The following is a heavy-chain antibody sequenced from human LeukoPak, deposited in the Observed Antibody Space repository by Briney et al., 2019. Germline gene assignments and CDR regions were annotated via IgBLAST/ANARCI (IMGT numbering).Heavy chain of an antibody. V-gene: IGHV3-20*04. CDR3: ERGITMIGHDAFDI. CDR1: GFTFDDYG. Sequence: GGSLRLSCAASGFTFDDYGMSWVRQAPGKGLEWVCGINWSGGSTGYADSCKGRFTISRDKAKNSLFLQMNSLRAEDTALYYCERGITMIGHDAFDIWGQGTMVTVSS. D-gene: IGHD3-22*01. CDR2: INWSGGST. J-gene: IGHJ3*02.